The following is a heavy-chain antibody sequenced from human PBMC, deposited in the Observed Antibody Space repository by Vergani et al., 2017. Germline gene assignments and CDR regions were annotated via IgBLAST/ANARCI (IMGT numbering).Heavy chain of an antibody. V-gene: IGHV4-34*01. CDR2: INHSGIT. D-gene: IGHD2-2*01. CDR1: GGSLSGFY. CDR3: ARGRRSTS. Sequence: QVQLQQWGAGLLKPSETLSLTCAVSGGSLSGFYWSWIRQPPGKGLEWIGEINHSGITNYNPSLKSRLTMSVDTSKNQFSLKLTSVTAADTAVYYCARGRRSTSWSQGTLVTVSS. J-gene: IGHJ4*02.